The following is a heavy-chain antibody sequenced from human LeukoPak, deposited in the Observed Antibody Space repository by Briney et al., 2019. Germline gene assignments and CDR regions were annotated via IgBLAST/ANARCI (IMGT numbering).Heavy chain of an antibody. CDR1: GFTFSTYT. CDR2: ITSSSSYI. J-gene: IGHJ4*02. V-gene: IGHV3-21*01. CDR3: ARGYSYGYFGY. D-gene: IGHD5-18*01. Sequence: GGSLRLSCAASGFTFSTYTMNWVRQAPGKGLEWVSSITSSSSYIYYADSVKGRFTISRDNAKNSLYLQMNSLRAEDTAVYYCARGYSYGYFGYWGQGTLVTVSS.